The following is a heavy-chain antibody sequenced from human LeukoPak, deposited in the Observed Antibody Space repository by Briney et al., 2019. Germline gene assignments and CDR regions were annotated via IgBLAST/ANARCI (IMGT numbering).Heavy chain of an antibody. D-gene: IGHD3-22*01. CDR3: ARLIHYDSSGYLDY. J-gene: IGHJ4*02. CDR2: INYSGST. V-gene: IGHV4-34*01. Sequence: SETLSLTCAVYGGSFSSYYWSWIRQPPGKGLERIGKINYSGSTNYNPSLKSRVTISVDMSKNQFSLKLTSVTAADTAVYYCARLIHYDSSGYLDYWGQGSLVTVSS. CDR1: GGSFSSYY.